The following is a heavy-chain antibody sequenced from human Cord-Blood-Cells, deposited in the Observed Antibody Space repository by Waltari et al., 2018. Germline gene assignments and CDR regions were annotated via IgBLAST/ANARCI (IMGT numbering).Heavy chain of an antibody. CDR1: GYTLTELS. CDR2: FVPEDGET. V-gene: IGHV1-24*01. CDR3: ATDRGGSSWYYYGMDV. J-gene: IGHJ6*02. D-gene: IGHD6-13*01. Sequence: QVQLVQSGAEVKKPGASVKVSCKVSGYTLTELSMHWVRQAPGKGREWMGGFVPEDGETIYAQKFQGRVTMTEDTTTDTAYMELSSLRSEDTAVYYCATDRGGSSWYYYGMDVWGQGTTVTVSS.